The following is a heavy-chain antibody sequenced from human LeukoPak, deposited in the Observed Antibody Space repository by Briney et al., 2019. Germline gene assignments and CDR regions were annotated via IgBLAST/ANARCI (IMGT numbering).Heavy chain of an antibody. D-gene: IGHD6-19*01. CDR1: GGSTSSYY. Sequence: SETLSLTCTVSGGSTSSYYWSWIRQPPGKGLEWIGYIYYSGSANYNPSLKSRVTISVDTSKNQFSLKLSSVTAADTAVYYCARNLGDGYSSGWYYFDYWGQGTLVTVSS. V-gene: IGHV4-59*01. CDR2: IYYSGSA. CDR3: ARNLGDGYSSGWYYFDY. J-gene: IGHJ4*02.